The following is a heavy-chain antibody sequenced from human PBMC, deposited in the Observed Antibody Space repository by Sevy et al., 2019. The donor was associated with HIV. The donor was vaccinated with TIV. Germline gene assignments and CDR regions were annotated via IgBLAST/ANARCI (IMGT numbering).Heavy chain of an antibody. CDR3: AKASTIAAAGGLFDC. Sequence: GGSLRLSCAASGFTFSNYAMNWVRQAPGKGLEWVSAISGSGGTTYYADSVKGRFTISRDNSKNTLYLQMSSLRAEDTAVYYCAKASTIAAAGGLFDCWGRGTLVTVSS. V-gene: IGHV3-23*01. D-gene: IGHD6-13*01. CDR1: GFTFSNYA. CDR2: ISGSGGTT. J-gene: IGHJ4*02.